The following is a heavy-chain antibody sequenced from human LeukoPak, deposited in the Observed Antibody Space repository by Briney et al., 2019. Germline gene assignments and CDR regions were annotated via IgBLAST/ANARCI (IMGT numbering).Heavy chain of an antibody. CDR1: GGSISSYY. J-gene: IGHJ4*02. V-gene: IGHV4-59*08. CDR2: IYYSGST. Sequence: SETLSLTCTVSGGSISSYYWSWIRQPPGKGLEWIGYIYYSGSTNYNPSLKSRVTISVDTSKNQFSLKLSCVTAADTAVYYCARLSGGYSSSWYPYYFDYWGQGTLVTVSS. D-gene: IGHD6-13*01. CDR3: ARLSGGYSSSWYPYYFDY.